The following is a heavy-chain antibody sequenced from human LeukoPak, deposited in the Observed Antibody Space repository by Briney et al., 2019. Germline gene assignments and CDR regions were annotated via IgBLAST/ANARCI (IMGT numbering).Heavy chain of an antibody. D-gene: IGHD4-23*01. CDR1: GFTFSSYA. V-gene: IGHV3-23*01. J-gene: IGHJ6*03. CDR2: ISGSGGST. Sequence: GGSLRLSCAASGFTFSSYAMSWVRQAPGKGLEWVSAISGSGGSTYYADSVKGRFTISRDNSKNTLYLQMNSLRAEDTAVYYCAKDRLYYGGSAWVGNYYMDVWGKGTTVTISS. CDR3: AKDRLYYGGSAWVGNYYMDV.